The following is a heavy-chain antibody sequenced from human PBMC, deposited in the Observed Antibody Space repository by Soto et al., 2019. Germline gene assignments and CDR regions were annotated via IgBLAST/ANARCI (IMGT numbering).Heavy chain of an antibody. CDR3: ARSQGSSTSLEIYYYYYYGMDV. CDR2: IIPIPGTA. J-gene: IGHJ6*02. CDR1: GGTFSSYA. Sequence: QVQLVQSGAEVKKPGSSVKVSCKASGGTFSSYAISWVRQAPGQGLEWMGGIIPIPGTANYAQKFQGRVTITADESTSTAYMELSRLRSEDTAVYSCARSQGSSTSLEIYYYYYYGMDVGGQGSTVTVSS. V-gene: IGHV1-69*01. D-gene: IGHD2-2*01.